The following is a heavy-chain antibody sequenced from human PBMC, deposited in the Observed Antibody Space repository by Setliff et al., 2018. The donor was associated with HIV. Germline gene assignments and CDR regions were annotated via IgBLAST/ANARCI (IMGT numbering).Heavy chain of an antibody. V-gene: IGHV1-2*02. CDR2: ITPNGDDT. CDR1: ADIFNAYY. CDR3: ARARRDSYDRGRRNHYYIDV. D-gene: IGHD3-22*01. Sequence: ASVKVSCKASADIFNAYYIHWVRQAPGQGLEWMGWITPNGDDTNYPQKFEGRVTLTRDTSIATAYMELRSLTSNDTAVYYCARARRDSYDRGRRNHYYIDVWGKGTTVTVSS. J-gene: IGHJ6*03.